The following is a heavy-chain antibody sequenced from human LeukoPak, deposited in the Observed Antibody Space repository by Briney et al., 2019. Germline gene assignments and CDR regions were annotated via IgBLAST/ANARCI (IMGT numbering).Heavy chain of an antibody. CDR1: GFTFSSYA. D-gene: IGHD6-19*01. CDR3: TRDLPYSSGWYPLGDY. Sequence: PGGSLRFSCAASGFTFSSYAMSWVRQAPGKGLEWVGFIRSKAYGGTTEYAASVKGRFTISRDDSKSIAYLQMNSLKTEDTAVYYCTRDLPYSSGWYPLGDYWGQGTLVTVSS. V-gene: IGHV3-49*04. CDR2: IRSKAYGGTT. J-gene: IGHJ4*02.